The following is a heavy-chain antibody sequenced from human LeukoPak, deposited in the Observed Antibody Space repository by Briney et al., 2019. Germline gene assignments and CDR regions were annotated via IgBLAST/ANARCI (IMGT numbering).Heavy chain of an antibody. CDR1: GFTFSSFW. CDR2: IDSDGTNT. D-gene: IGHD4-23*01. Sequence: GGSLRLSCAASGFTFSSFWIHWVRQAPGKGLVWVSRIDSDGTNTNYADSVKGRFTISRDNAKHTVYLQMNSLRAEDTAVYYCARGGNYLLDASDIWGQGTMVTVSS. V-gene: IGHV3-74*01. CDR3: ARGGNYLLDASDI. J-gene: IGHJ3*02.